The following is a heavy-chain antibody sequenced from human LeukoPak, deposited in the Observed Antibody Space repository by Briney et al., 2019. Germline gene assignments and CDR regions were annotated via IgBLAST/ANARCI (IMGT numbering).Heavy chain of an antibody. CDR3: ARGAYGDYDS. D-gene: IGHD4-17*01. Sequence: GGSLRLSCAASTFTFISYALSWVRQAPGMGLEWVSAISAGADSTYYADSVQGRFTISRDNSKNTLFLQMSGLRAEDTAVYFCARGAYGDYDSWGQGTLVTVSS. CDR1: TFTFISYA. J-gene: IGHJ5*01. CDR2: ISAGADST. V-gene: IGHV3-23*01.